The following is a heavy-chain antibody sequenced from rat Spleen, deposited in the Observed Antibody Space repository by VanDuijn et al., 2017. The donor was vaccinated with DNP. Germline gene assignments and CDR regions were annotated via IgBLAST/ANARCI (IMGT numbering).Heavy chain of an antibody. D-gene: IGHD1-7*01. J-gene: IGHJ2*01. CDR2: ISYDGSST. CDR3: ARDDFYGYR. Sequence: EVQLVESGGGLVQPGRSMKLSCAASGFTFSNYDMAWVRQAPKKGLEWVATISYDGSSTYYRDSVKGRFTISRDNAKSTLYLQMNSLGSEDTATYYCARDDFYGYRWGQGVLVTVSS. V-gene: IGHV5-7*01. CDR1: GFTFSNYD.